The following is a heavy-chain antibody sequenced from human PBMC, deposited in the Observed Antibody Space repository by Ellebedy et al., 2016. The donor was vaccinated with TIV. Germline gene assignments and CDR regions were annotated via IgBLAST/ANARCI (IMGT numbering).Heavy chain of an antibody. J-gene: IGHJ4*02. CDR3: AKARGKWELPLDY. D-gene: IGHD1-26*01. V-gene: IGHV3-23*01. CDR1: GYSISSGF. CDR2: IRGSGGGT. Sequence: PSETLSLTCTVSGYSISSGFYWAWIRQAPGKGLEWVSVIRGSGGGTYYADSVKGRFTISRDNSKNTLYLQMNSLRAEDTAVYYCAKARGKWELPLDYWGQGTLVTVSS.